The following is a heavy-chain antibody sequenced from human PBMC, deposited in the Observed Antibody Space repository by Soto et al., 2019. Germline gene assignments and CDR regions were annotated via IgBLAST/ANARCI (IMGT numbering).Heavy chain of an antibody. Sequence: EVQLVESGGGLVKPGGSLRLSCAASGFTFSSYSMNWVRQAPGKGLEWVSSISSSSSYIYYADSVKGRFTISRDNAKNSLYLQMNSLRAEDTAVYYCAKCGYSGYDSAYYYYYMDVCSKGTTVAVSS. J-gene: IGHJ6*03. CDR3: AKCGYSGYDSAYYYYYMDV. CDR1: GFTFSSYS. CDR2: ISSSSSYI. V-gene: IGHV3-21*01. D-gene: IGHD5-12*01.